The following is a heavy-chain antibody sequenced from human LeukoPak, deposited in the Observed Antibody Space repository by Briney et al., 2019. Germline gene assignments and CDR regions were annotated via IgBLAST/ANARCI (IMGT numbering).Heavy chain of an antibody. CDR3: ARGAGGFGELFPY. D-gene: IGHD3-10*01. Sequence: SETLSLTCAVYGGSFSGYYWSWIRQPPGKGLEWIGEINHSGSTNYNPSLKGRVTISVDTSKNQFSLKLSSVTAADTAVYYCARGAGGFGELFPYWGQGTLVTVSS. CDR2: INHSGST. J-gene: IGHJ4*02. V-gene: IGHV4-34*01. CDR1: GGSFSGYY.